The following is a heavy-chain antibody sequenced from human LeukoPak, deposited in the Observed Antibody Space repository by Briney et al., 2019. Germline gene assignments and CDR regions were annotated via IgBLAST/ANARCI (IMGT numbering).Heavy chain of an antibody. CDR1: GYTFTGYG. Sequence: ASVKVSCKASGYTFTGYGISWVRQAPGQGLEWMGWISAYNGNTNYAQKLQGRVTMTTDTSTSTAYMELRSLRSDDTAVYYCARGPGIVGATVYYYYYGMDVWGQGTTVTVSS. D-gene: IGHD1-26*01. V-gene: IGHV1-18*01. J-gene: IGHJ6*02. CDR2: ISAYNGNT. CDR3: ARGPGIVGATVYYYYYGMDV.